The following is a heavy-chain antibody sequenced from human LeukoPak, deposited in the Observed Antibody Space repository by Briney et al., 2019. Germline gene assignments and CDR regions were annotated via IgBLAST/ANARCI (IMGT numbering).Heavy chain of an antibody. CDR2: IYHSGST. CDR3: ARARSNYYSDY. CDR1: GGSISSGGYS. J-gene: IGHJ4*02. Sequence: SETLSLTCADSGGSISSGGYSWSWIRQPPGKGLEWIGYIYHSGSTYYNPSLKSRVTISVDRSKNQFSLKLSSVTAADTAVYYCARARSNYYSDYWGQGTLVTVSS. D-gene: IGHD4-11*01. V-gene: IGHV4-30-2*01.